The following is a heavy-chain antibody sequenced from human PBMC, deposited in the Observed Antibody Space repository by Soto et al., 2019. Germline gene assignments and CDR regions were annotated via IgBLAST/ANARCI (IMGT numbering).Heavy chain of an antibody. J-gene: IGHJ3*02. CDR3: ASHWAEGILYSFDI. CDR2: IYYSGSI. CDR1: GGSITSYY. D-gene: IGHD1-20*01. Sequence: QVQLQESGPGLVKPSETLSLTCTVSGGSITSYYWSWIRQPPGKGLEWIGYIYYSGSINYNPSLMSRFILSGDTSKNRFSLKLSSVTAADTAVYYCASHWAEGILYSFDIWGQGTMVTVSS. V-gene: IGHV4-59*08.